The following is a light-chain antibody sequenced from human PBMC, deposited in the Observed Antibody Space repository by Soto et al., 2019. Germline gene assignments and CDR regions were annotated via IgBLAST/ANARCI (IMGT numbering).Light chain of an antibody. Sequence: DIQMTQSPSSLSESVGDRDTITCRASQYVDTYLNWYQQKPGKAPTLLIYGASSLQSGVPSSFSGIGSGTDFTLTISSLQPEDSATYYCQQSYRTPRSFGQGTKVQVK. CDR2: GAS. V-gene: IGKV1-39*01. CDR1: QYVDTY. J-gene: IGKJ1*01. CDR3: QQSYRTPRS.